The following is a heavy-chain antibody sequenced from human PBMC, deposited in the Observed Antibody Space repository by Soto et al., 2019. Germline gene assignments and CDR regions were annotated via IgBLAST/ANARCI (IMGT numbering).Heavy chain of an antibody. J-gene: IGHJ3*02. CDR1: GFTFSNAW. CDR3: TIPPFGEWLLYLDAFDI. V-gene: IGHV3-15*07. D-gene: IGHD3-3*01. CDR2: IKSKTDGGTT. Sequence: GGSLRLSCAASGFTFSNAWMNWVRQAPGKGLEWVGRIKSKTDGGTTDYAAPVKGRFTISRDDSKNTLYLQMNSLKTEDTAVYYCTIPPFGEWLLYLDAFDIWGQGTMVTVSS.